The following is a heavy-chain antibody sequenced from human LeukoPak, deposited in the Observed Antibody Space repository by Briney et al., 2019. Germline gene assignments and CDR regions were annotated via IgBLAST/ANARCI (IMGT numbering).Heavy chain of an antibody. CDR2: ISGSGGST. CDR3: AKDSRITIFGVVPYMDV. Sequence: GGSLRLSCAASGFTFSSYDMHWVRQTAGKGLEWVSAISGSGGSTYYADSVKGRFTISRDNSKNTLYLQMNSLRAEDTAVYYCAKDSRITIFGVVPYMDVWGKGTTVTVSS. D-gene: IGHD3-3*01. V-gene: IGHV3-23*01. CDR1: GFTFSSYD. J-gene: IGHJ6*03.